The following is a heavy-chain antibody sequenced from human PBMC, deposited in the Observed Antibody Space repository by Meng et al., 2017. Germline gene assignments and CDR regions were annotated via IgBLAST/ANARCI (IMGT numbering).Heavy chain of an antibody. V-gene: IGHV4-59*01. Sequence: SETLSLTCTVSGGSISSYYWSWIRQPPGKGLEWIGYIYYSGSTNYNPSLKSRVTISVDTSKNQFSLKRSSVTAADTAVYYCARATDSSGWYVHWFDPWGQGTLVTVSS. CDR1: GGSISSYY. J-gene: IGHJ5*02. D-gene: IGHD6-19*01. CDR2: IYYSGST. CDR3: ARATDSSGWYVHWFDP.